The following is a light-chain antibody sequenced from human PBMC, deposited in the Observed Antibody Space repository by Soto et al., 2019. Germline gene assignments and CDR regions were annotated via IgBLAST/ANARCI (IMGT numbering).Light chain of an antibody. V-gene: IGLV2-14*02. CDR2: EGS. CDR1: SSDVGSYNL. Sequence: QSALTQPASVSGSPGQSITVSCTGTSSDVGSYNLVSWYQQHPGKAPKLMIYEGSKRPSRVSNRFSGSKSGNTASLTISGLQADDEADYYCTSYSSSDIFYVFGTGTKLTVL. J-gene: IGLJ1*01. CDR3: TSYSSSDIFYV.